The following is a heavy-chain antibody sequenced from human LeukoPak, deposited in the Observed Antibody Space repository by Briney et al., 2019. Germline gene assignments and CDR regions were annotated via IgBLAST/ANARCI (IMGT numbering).Heavy chain of an antibody. CDR2: IYYSGST. Sequence: SAPLSLTCTVSGGSISSYYWSWIRRPPGKGLEWIGYIYYSGSTNYNPSLKSRLNISVDTSKNQFSLNLSSVTAADTAVYYCARGGAIAATIYSYWGQGTLVTVSS. V-gene: IGHV4-59*01. CDR3: ARGGAIAATIYSY. J-gene: IGHJ4*02. CDR1: GGSISSYY. D-gene: IGHD5-12*01.